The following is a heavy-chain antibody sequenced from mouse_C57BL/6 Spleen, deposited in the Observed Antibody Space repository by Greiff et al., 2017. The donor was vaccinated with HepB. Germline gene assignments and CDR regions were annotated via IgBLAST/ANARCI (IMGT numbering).Heavy chain of an antibody. Sequence: EVHLVESGGGLVKPGGSLKLSCAASGFTFSSYAMSWVRQTPEKRLEWVATISDGGSYTYYPDNVKGRFTISRDNAKNNLYLQMSHLKSEDTAMYYCARITTVEDYFDYWGQGTTLTVSS. CDR2: ISDGGSYT. V-gene: IGHV5-4*01. CDR3: ARITTVEDYFDY. CDR1: GFTFSSYA. J-gene: IGHJ2*01. D-gene: IGHD1-1*01.